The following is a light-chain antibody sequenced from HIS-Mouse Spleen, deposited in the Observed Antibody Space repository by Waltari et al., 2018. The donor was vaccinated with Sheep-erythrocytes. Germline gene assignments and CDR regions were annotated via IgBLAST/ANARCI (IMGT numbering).Light chain of an antibody. CDR2: DAP. Sequence: EIVLTQSPATLSLSPGERATLSCRTSQSFSIYLAWYQQKRGQAPRLLIYDAPNRTSGIPARFSGCVSGTDFTLPISSLEPEDFAVYYCQQRSNWYTFGQGTKLEIK. V-gene: IGKV3-11*01. CDR3: QQRSNWYT. J-gene: IGKJ2*01. CDR1: QSFSIY.